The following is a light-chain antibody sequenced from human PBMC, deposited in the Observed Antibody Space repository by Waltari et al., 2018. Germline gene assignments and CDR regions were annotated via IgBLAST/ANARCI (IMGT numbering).Light chain of an antibody. CDR1: QSVSSW. Sequence: DIQMTQSPSTLSASVGDRVTINCRASQSVSSWLDWYQQKPGKAPRLLDYKASSLQSGVPSRFSGSGSGTEFTLTISSLQPDDFAAYYCQQYNSPTYTFGQGTKLEIK. CDR3: QQYNSPTYT. J-gene: IGKJ2*01. V-gene: IGKV1-5*03. CDR2: KAS.